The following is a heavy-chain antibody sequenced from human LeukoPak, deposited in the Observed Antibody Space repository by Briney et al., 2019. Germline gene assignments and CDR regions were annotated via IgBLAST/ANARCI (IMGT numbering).Heavy chain of an antibody. CDR3: ARGRWDFGVVVAATTVFDY. Sequence: ASVKVSCKPSGYTFTSYDINWVRQATGQGLEWMGWMNPNRGNTGYAQKFQGRVTITRNTSISTAYMELSSLRSEDTAVYYCARGRWDFGVVVAATTVFDYWGQGTLVTVSS. V-gene: IGHV1-8*03. CDR1: GYTFTSYD. D-gene: IGHD2-15*01. J-gene: IGHJ4*02. CDR2: MNPNRGNT.